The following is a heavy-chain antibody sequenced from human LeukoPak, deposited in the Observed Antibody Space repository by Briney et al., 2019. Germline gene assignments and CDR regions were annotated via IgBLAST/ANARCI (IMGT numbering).Heavy chain of an antibody. V-gene: IGHV4-59*11. CDR2: IYYSGST. CDR1: GGSISSHY. CDR3: ARGLSGSNPYNWFDP. J-gene: IGHJ5*02. D-gene: IGHD1-26*01. Sequence: SETLSLTCTVSGGSISSHYWSWIRQPPGKGLEWIGYIYYSGSTNYNPSLKSRVTISVDTSKNQFSLKLSSVTAADTAVYYCARGLSGSNPYNWFDPRGQGTLVTVSS.